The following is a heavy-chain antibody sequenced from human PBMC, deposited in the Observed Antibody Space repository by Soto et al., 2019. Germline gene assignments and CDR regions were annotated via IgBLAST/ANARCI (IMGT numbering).Heavy chain of an antibody. CDR2: IFSSGST. CDR1: DGSVSSDSYY. J-gene: IGHJ4*02. D-gene: IGHD5-12*01. Sequence: SETLSLTCTVSDGSVSSDSYYWTWIRQPPGKGLEWIGYIFSSGSTLYNPSLKSRLIISVDTSMNHFSLQLSSVTAADTAVYYCARDSLALFDSWGQGTLVTVSS. V-gene: IGHV4-61*03. CDR3: ARDSLALFDS.